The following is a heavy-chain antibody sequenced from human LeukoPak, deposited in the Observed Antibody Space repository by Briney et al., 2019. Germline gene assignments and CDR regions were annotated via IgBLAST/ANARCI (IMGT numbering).Heavy chain of an antibody. J-gene: IGHJ3*02. Sequence: SETLSLTCTVSGGSISSYYWSWIRQPPGKGLEWIGYIYYSGSTNYNPSFKSRVTISVDTSKNQFSLKLSSVTAAGTAVYYCARDSILSRSGWYLAGTTDAFDIWGQGTMVTVSS. D-gene: IGHD6-19*01. V-gene: IGHV4-59*01. CDR1: GGSISSYY. CDR3: ARDSILSRSGWYLAGTTDAFDI. CDR2: IYYSGST.